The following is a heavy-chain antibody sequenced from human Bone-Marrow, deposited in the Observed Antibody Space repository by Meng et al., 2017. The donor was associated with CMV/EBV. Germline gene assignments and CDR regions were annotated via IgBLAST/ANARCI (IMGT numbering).Heavy chain of an antibody. D-gene: IGHD3-10*01. CDR2: ITSSSTYI. CDR1: YS. J-gene: IGHJ6*02. Sequence: YSVNWVRQAPGKGLAWVSSITSSSTYIHYAGSVKGRFTISRDNDKNSLYLQMHSLRAEDTAVYYCARDHGVSMVRGVIIVRTYGMDVWGQGTTVTVSS. CDR3: ARDHGVSMVRGVIIVRTYGMDV. V-gene: IGHV3-21*01.